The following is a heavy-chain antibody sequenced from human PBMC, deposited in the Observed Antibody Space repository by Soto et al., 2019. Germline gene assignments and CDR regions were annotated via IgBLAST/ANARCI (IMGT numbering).Heavy chain of an antibody. CDR1: GGSISRFY. V-gene: IGHV4-59*01. CDR3: ARLASPTVLVTYHVFDI. CDR2: MHYSGNT. Sequence: SETLSLTCTVSGGSISRFYCSWVRQPPGKGLEWIGHMHYSGNTRYNPSLKSRATVSLDTSKNQFSLKVRSVTAADTAVYYCARLASPTVLVTYHVFDIWGQGTMVTVSS. D-gene: IGHD2-21*02. J-gene: IGHJ3*02.